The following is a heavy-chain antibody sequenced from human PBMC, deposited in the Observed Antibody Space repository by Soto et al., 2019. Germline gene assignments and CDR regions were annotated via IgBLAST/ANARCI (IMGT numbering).Heavy chain of an antibody. CDR2: MNPKSANT. J-gene: IGHJ4*02. CDR1: RYTFISYD. D-gene: IGHD4-4*01. CDR3: ARSPSWETTVTPYYFDY. Sequence: QVQLVQSGAEVKKPGASVKVSCKASRYTFISYDINWVRQATGQGLEWMGWMNPKSANTGYAQNFQGRVTMTRNTAIRTAYRELSSLRSEDTAVYYCARSPSWETTVTPYYFDYWGQGTLVTVSS. V-gene: IGHV1-8*01.